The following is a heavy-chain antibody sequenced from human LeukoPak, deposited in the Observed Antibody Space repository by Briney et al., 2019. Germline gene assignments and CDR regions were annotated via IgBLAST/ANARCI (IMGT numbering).Heavy chain of an antibody. J-gene: IGHJ4*02. CDR1: GFTFSSYA. CDR3: AKVGIAVAGSRPPLDY. Sequence: GGSLRLSCAASGFTFSSYAMSWVRQAPGKGLEWVSAISGSGGSTYYADSVKGRFTISRDNSKNTLYLQMNSLRAEDTAVYYCAKVGIAVAGSRPPLDYWGQGTLVTVSS. D-gene: IGHD6-19*01. CDR2: ISGSGGST. V-gene: IGHV3-23*01.